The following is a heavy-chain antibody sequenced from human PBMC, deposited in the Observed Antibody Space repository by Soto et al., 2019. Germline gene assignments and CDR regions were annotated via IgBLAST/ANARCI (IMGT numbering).Heavy chain of an antibody. D-gene: IGHD6-13*01. CDR3: ARDSSLAAAVPGWFDP. CDR2: IIPIFGTA. CDR1: GGTFSSYA. V-gene: IGHV1-69*13. Sequence: SVKVSCKASGGTFSSYAISWVRQAPGQGLEWMGGIIPIFGTANDAQKFQGRVTITADESTSTAYMGLSSLRSEDTAVYYCARDSSLAAAVPGWFDPWGQGTLVTVSS. J-gene: IGHJ5*02.